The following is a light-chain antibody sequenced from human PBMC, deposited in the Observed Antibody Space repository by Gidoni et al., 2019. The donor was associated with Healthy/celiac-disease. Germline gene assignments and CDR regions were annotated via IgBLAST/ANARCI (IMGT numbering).Light chain of an antibody. CDR1: KLGDKY. CDR3: QAWDTTTVV. Sequence: SYELPQPPSVSVSPGQTAIITCSGDKLGDKYACWYQQKPGQSPVLVIYQDNKRPSGIPERFSGSNSGNTATLTISGTQAMDEADYYCQAWDTTTVVFGGGTKLTVL. CDR2: QDN. J-gene: IGLJ2*01. V-gene: IGLV3-1*01.